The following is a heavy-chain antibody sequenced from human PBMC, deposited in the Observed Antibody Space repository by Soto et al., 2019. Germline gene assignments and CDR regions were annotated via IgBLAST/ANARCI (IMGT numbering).Heavy chain of an antibody. J-gene: IGHJ4*02. D-gene: IGHD3-16*01. CDR3: ARDKDLQPTVWGF. CDR2: VYYSGAT. V-gene: IGHV4-31*03. CDR1: GDSMATGGHY. Sequence: SETLSLTCTVSGDSMATGGHYYNWVRQVPGKGLEWIGYVYYSGATHYTPSLRARATISRDTSKNQFSLRLISVTAADTALYYCARDKDLQPTVWGFWGQGIQVTVSS.